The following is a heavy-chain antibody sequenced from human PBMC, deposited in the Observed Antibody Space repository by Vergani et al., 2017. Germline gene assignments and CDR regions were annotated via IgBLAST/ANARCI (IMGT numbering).Heavy chain of an antibody. Sequence: QVQLVESGGGVVQPGRSLRLSCAASGFTFSSYAMHWVRQAPGKGLEWVAVISYDGSNKYYADSVKGRFTISRDNSKNTLYLQMNSLRAEDTAVYYCARDXRAGYYDSSGYYVYYYYGMDVWGQGTTVTVSS. CDR1: GFTFSSYA. V-gene: IGHV3-30-3*01. CDR2: ISYDGSNK. CDR3: ARDXRAGYYDSSGYYVYYYYGMDV. D-gene: IGHD3-22*01. J-gene: IGHJ6*02.